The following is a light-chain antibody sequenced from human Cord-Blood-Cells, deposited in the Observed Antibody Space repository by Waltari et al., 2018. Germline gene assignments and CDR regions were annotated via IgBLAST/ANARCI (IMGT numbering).Light chain of an antibody. V-gene: IGKV3-20*01. CDR3: QQYGSSPPAYT. Sequence: EIVLTQSPGTLSLSPGERATLSCRASPSVRSSYLAWYQQKPGQAPRLLIYGASSRATGITDRFSGSGSGTDFTLTISRLEPEDFAVYYCQQYGSSPPAYTFGQGTKLEIK. CDR2: GAS. J-gene: IGKJ2*01. CDR1: PSVRSSY.